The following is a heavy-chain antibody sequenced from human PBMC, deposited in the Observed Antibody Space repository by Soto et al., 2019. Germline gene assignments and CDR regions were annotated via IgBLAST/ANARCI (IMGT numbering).Heavy chain of an antibody. CDR3: AKDDYGDYVVPVDY. CDR1: GFTFSSYA. D-gene: IGHD4-17*01. CDR2: ISGSGGST. Sequence: GGSLRLSCAASGFTFSSYAMSWVRQAPGKGLEWVSAISGSGGSTYCADSVKGRFTISRDNSKNTLYLQMNSLRAEDTAVYYCAKDDYGDYVVPVDYWGQGTLVTVSS. V-gene: IGHV3-23*01. J-gene: IGHJ4*02.